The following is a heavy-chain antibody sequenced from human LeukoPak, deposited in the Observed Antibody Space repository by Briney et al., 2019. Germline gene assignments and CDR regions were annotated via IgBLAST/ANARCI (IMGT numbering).Heavy chain of an antibody. V-gene: IGHV3-30*04. CDR1: GFTFSSYA. J-gene: IGHJ4*02. CDR2: ISYDGSNK. CDR3: ARVGITVVRGVPAPIDY. Sequence: PGRSLRLSCAASGFTFSSYAMHWVRQAPGKGLEWVAVISYDGSNKYYADSVKGRFTISRDNSKNTLYLQMNSLRAEDTAVYYCARVGITVVRGVPAPIDYWGQGTLVTVSS. D-gene: IGHD3-10*01.